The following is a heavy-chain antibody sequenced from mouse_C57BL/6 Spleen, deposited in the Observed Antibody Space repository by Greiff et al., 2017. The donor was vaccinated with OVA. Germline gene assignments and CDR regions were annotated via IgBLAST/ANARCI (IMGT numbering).Heavy chain of an antibody. D-gene: IGHD1-1*01. Sequence: QVQLKESGPGLVQPSQSLSITCTVSGFSLTSYGVHWVRQSPGKGLEWLGVIWRGGSTDYNAAFMSRLSITKDNSKSQVFFKMNSLQADDTAIYYCAKGYYGSSYPYYAMDYWGQGTSVTVSS. CDR3: AKGYYGSSYPYYAMDY. J-gene: IGHJ4*01. V-gene: IGHV2-5*01. CDR2: IWRGGST. CDR1: GFSLTSYG.